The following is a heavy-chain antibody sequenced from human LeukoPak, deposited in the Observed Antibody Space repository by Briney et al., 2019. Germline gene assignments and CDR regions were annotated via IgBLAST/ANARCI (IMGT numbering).Heavy chain of an antibody. CDR3: ARWGEHSTLRVHAFDL. J-gene: IGHJ3*01. V-gene: IGHV4-59*11. CDR1: GGSIRSHY. Sequence: NPSETLSLTCTFSGGSIRSHYWNWVRQPPGKGLEWIGFGHYSGSTMYSPSLNSRFTISVDTSKNQFSLRLDSVTAADTAVYYCARWGEHSTLRVHAFDLWGQGTMVTVSS. D-gene: IGHD3-10*01. CDR2: GHYSGST.